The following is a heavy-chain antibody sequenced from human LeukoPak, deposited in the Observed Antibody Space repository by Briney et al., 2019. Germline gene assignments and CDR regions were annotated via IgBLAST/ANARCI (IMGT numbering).Heavy chain of an antibody. Sequence: QSGGSLRLSCAASGFTFSNYWMSWVRQAPGKGLEWVANIEQVGSEIYYVDSVKGRFTISRDNAKNSLYLQMNSLRAEDTAVYYCARGEYGSGSYHIDYWGQGTLVTVSS. D-gene: IGHD3-10*01. CDR3: ARGEYGSGSYHIDY. CDR1: GFTFSNYW. J-gene: IGHJ4*02. CDR2: IEQVGSEI. V-gene: IGHV3-7*01.